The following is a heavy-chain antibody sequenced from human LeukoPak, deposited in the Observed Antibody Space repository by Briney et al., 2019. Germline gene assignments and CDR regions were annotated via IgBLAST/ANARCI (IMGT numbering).Heavy chain of an antibody. J-gene: IGHJ4*02. CDR1: GYTFTSYD. V-gene: IGHV1-8*01. CDR3: ARGLWVGSSYYFDY. CDR2: MNPNSGST. D-gene: IGHD2-15*01. Sequence: ASVKVSCKASGYTFTSYDINWVRQATGQGLEWMGWMNPNSGSTGYAQKFQGRVTMTRNTSISAGYMELSSLRSEDTAVYYCARGLWVGSSYYFDYWGQGTLVTVSS.